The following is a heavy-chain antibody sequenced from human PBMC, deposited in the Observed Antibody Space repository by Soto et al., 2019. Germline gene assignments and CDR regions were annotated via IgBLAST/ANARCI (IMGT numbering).Heavy chain of an antibody. CDR3: ARDIVVVPAAIESPHYYYYGMDV. V-gene: IGHV4-30-4*01. CDR2: IYYSGST. D-gene: IGHD2-2*02. Sequence: SETLSLTCTVSGGSISSGDYYWSWIRQPPGKGLEWIGYIYYSGSTYYNPSLKSRVTISVDTSKNQFSLKLSSVTAADTAVYYCARDIVVVPAAIESPHYYYYGMDVCGQGTTVTVSS. CDR1: GGSISSGDYY. J-gene: IGHJ6*02.